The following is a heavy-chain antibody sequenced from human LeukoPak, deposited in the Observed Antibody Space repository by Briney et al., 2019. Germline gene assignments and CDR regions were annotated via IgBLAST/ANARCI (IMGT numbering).Heavy chain of an antibody. D-gene: IGHD3-10*01. CDR2: ISSSGSTI. V-gene: IGHV3-48*03. CDR3: ARDRYYGSGTYDY. J-gene: IGHJ4*02. CDR1: GFTFSSYE. Sequence: GGSLRLSCAASGFTFSSYEMNWVRQAPGKGLEWVSYISSSGSTIYYADSVKGRFTISGDNAKNTLSLQMNSLSAEDTAVYYCARDRYYGSGTYDYWGQGTLVTVSS.